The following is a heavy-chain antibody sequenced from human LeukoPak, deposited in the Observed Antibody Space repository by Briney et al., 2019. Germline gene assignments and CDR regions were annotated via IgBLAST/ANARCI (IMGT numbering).Heavy chain of an antibody. Sequence: SETLSLTCTVSGGSISSSSYYWGWIRQPPGKGLEWIGSIYYSGSTNYNPSLKSRVTISVDTSKNQFSLKLSSVTAADTAVYYCARGKWEPYTPLDYWGQGTLVTVSS. CDR2: IYYSGST. V-gene: IGHV4-39*07. D-gene: IGHD1-26*01. J-gene: IGHJ4*02. CDR1: GGSISSSSYY. CDR3: ARGKWEPYTPLDY.